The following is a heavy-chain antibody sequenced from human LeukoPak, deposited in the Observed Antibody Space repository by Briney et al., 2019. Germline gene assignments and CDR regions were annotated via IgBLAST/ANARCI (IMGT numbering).Heavy chain of an antibody. Sequence: PSETLSLTCAVSNGSFSAYYWSWIRQSPGKGLRWVGEISHSGSTNYNPSLKLRVSISLDTSKNQFSLRLSSVSAADTAVYFCARRYCSGGSCYMRGYYGMDVWATGTTVIVSS. CDR1: NGSFSAYY. CDR3: ARRYCSGGSCYMRGYYGMDV. V-gene: IGHV4-34*01. D-gene: IGHD2-15*01. J-gene: IGHJ6*04. CDR2: ISHSGST.